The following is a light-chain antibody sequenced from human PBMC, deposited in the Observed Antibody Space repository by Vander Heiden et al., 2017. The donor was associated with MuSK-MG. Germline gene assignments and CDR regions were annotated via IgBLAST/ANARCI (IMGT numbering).Light chain of an antibody. CDR3: QYGGSYATYPV. V-gene: IGLV3-25*01. J-gene: IGLJ2*01. CDR2: NDS. CDR1: ALPKQY. Sequence: VAVSPAETARITCPGHALPKQYAHRYQQKPGQPPFLVIYNDSDRPSGIPERFPGSSSWTSVTSAIRAVPAEEEADYSGQYGGSYATYPVFGGGTKVTVL.